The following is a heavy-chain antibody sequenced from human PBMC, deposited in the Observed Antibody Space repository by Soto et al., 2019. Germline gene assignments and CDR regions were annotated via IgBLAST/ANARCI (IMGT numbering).Heavy chain of an antibody. V-gene: IGHV3-48*01. CDR3: ARVRSSSINTYYYYMDL. D-gene: IGHD6-19*01. J-gene: IGHJ6*03. Sequence: EVQLEESGGAFVQPGGSLGLSCAASGFTFSTFGINWVRQAPGKGLEWVSYISFDSRTIYYADSVQGRCTIFRDNAKNSLYLQLNSLRAEDTAVYYCARVRSSSINTYYYYMDLWGKGTTVTVSS. CDR2: ISFDSRTI. CDR1: GFTFSTFG.